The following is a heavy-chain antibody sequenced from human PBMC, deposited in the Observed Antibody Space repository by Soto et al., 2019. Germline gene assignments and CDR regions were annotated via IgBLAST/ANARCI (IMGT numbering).Heavy chain of an antibody. Sequence: QLHLVQSGAVVKKPGASVTVSCSASGYPVTAYYMHWVRQAPGRGLEWMGGINPATGAAKYTQTFQGRVTMTGDPSTSTVFMELSGLTSGDPAVFYWARGGGVGVAGSAAFDMWGQGTLVTVSS. CDR3: ARGGGVGVAGSAAFDM. V-gene: IGHV1-2*02. CDR2: INPATGAA. CDR1: GYPVTAYY. D-gene: IGHD3-3*01. J-gene: IGHJ3*02.